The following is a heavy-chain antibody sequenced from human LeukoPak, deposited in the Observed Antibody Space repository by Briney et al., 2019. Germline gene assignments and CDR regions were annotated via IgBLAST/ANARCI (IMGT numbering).Heavy chain of an antibody. D-gene: IGHD3-16*01. J-gene: IGHJ4*02. CDR1: GFTFSSYS. CDR2: ISSSSSYI. Sequence: PGVSLRLSCAASGFTFSSYSMNWVRQAPGKGLEWVSSISSSSSYIYYADSVKGRFTISRDNAKNSLYLQMNSLRAEDTAVYYCARDRRQFVDYWGQGTLVTVSS. V-gene: IGHV3-21*01. CDR3: ARDRRQFVDY.